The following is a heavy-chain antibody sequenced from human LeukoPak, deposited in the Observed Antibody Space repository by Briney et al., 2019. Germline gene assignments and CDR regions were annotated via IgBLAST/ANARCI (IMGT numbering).Heavy chain of an antibody. CDR2: ISGYNCDT. V-gene: IGHV1-18*01. CDR1: GYTFTDYS. Sequence: ASVKVSCKASGYTFTDYSINWLRQAPGQGLEWMGWISGYNCDTKYAQRLQGRVTITTDTSTSTAYMELRSLRSDDPAVYYCARILPEIAVADNWFDPWGQGTLVTVSS. CDR3: ARILPEIAVADNWFDP. D-gene: IGHD6-19*01. J-gene: IGHJ5*02.